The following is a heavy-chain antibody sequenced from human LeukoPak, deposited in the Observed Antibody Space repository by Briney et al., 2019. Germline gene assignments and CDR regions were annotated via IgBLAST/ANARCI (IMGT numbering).Heavy chain of an antibody. D-gene: IGHD1-26*01. V-gene: IGHV4-39*01. J-gene: IGHJ3*01. CDR2: IYYSGNT. Sequence: SETLSLTCTVSGGSISSSNYYWGWIRQPPGKRLEWIGSIYYSGNTYYNPSLKSRVTISVDTSKNQFSLKLTSVTAADTAVYYCAHFKGGSFDFWGQGTMVTVSS. CDR3: AHFKGGSFDF. CDR1: GGSISSSNYY.